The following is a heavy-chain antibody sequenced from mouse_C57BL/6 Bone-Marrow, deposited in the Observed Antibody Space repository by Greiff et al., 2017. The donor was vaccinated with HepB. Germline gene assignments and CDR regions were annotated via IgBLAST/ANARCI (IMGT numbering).Heavy chain of an antibody. CDR2: IHPNSGSN. CDR3: ARYGSNYVAWFAY. V-gene: IGHV1-64*01. D-gene: IGHD2-5*01. J-gene: IGHJ3*01. Sequence: QVQLQQPGAELVKPGASVKLSCKASGYTFTSYWMHWVKQRPGQGLEWIGMIHPNSGSNNYNEKFKSKATLTVDKSSSTAYMQLSSLTSEDSAVYYCARYGSNYVAWFAYWGQGTLVTVSA. CDR1: GYTFTSYW.